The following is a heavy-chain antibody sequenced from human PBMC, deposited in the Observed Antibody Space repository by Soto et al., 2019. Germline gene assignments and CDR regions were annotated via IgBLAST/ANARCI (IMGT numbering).Heavy chain of an antibody. J-gene: IGHJ4*02. CDR1: GFTFSTYA. CDR3: AGDSGSSSFDY. V-gene: IGHV3-30-3*01. D-gene: IGHD1-26*01. CDR2: ISYDGSNK. Sequence: QVQLVESGGGVVQPGRSLRLSCAASGFTFSTYAMHWVRQAPGKGLEWVAVISYDGSNKYYADSVMGRFTISRDNSKNTLYLQMNSLRAEDTAVYYCAGDSGSSSFDYWGQGTLVTVSS.